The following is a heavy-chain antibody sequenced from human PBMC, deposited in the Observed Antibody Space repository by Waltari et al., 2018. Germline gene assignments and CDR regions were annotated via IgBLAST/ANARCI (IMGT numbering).Heavy chain of an antibody. CDR1: GFTFSAFP. J-gene: IGHJ3*01. Sequence: EEQLVESGGGLVQPGGSLRLSCVASGFTFSAFPLSWVRQAPGKGREWVSGISQIATNTAYADSVKGRFTVSRDNSKNTVYLQMNRLADDDTAIYFCAGSVRAGADAFDVWGQGTVVTVSS. D-gene: IGHD6-19*01. CDR3: AGSVRAGADAFDV. CDR2: ISQIATNT. V-gene: IGHV3-23*04.